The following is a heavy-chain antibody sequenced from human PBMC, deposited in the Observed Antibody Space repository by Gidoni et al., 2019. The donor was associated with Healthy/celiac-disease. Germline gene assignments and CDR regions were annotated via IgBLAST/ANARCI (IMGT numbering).Heavy chain of an antibody. J-gene: IGHJ6*02. CDR1: GGTFSSYA. CDR3: ARSLGCSGGSCYYYYYYGMDV. Sequence: QVQLVQSGAEVKKPGSSVKVSCKASGGTFSSYAILWVRQAPGQGLEWMGGIIPIFGTANYAQKFQGRVTITADESTSTAYMELSSLRSEDTAVYYCARSLGCSGGSCYYYYYYGMDVWGQGTTVTVSS. D-gene: IGHD2-15*01. V-gene: IGHV1-69*01. CDR2: IIPIFGTA.